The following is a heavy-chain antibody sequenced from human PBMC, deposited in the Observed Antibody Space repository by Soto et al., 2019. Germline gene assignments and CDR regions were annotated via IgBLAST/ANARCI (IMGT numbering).Heavy chain of an antibody. D-gene: IGHD6-13*01. CDR1: GGSIISYY. Sequence: LSLTCTVSGGSIISYYWSWIRQPPGKGLEWIGYIYYSGSTNYNPSLKSRVTISVDTSKNQFSLKLSSVTAADTAVYYCARDQGIAAAGPVRTYYYYGMDVWGQGTTVTVSS. V-gene: IGHV4-59*01. J-gene: IGHJ6*02. CDR2: IYYSGST. CDR3: ARDQGIAAAGPVRTYYYYGMDV.